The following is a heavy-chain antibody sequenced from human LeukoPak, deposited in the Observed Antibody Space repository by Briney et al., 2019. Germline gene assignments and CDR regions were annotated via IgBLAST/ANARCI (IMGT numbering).Heavy chain of an antibody. CDR2: INHSGST. CDR3: AREAQYCSGTSCYGGYFQY. CDR1: GGSFSGYY. J-gene: IGHJ1*01. D-gene: IGHD2-2*01. Sequence: SETLSLTCAVYGGSFSGYYWSWIRQPPGKGLEWIGEINHSGSTIYNPSLKSRVTISVDTSKNHLSLKLNSVTAADKAVYYCAREAQYCSGTSCYGGYFQYWGQGTLVTVSS. V-gene: IGHV4-34*01.